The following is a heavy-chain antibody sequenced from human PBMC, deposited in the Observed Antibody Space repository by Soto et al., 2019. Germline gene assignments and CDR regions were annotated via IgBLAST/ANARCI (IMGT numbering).Heavy chain of an antibody. CDR1: GGSISSGDYS. CDR2: IYHSGST. Sequence: PSETLSLTCTVSGGSISSGDYSWSWIRQPPGKGLEWIGYIYHSGSTYYNPSLKSRVTISVDTSKKQVPLKLTSVTAADTAVYYCARHPLIAAPGTYFDYWGQGILVTVSS. J-gene: IGHJ4*02. D-gene: IGHD6-25*01. V-gene: IGHV4-30-2*01. CDR3: ARHPLIAAPGTYFDY.